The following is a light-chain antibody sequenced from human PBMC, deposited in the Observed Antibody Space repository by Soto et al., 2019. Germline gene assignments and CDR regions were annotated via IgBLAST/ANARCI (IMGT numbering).Light chain of an antibody. J-gene: IGKJ1*01. Sequence: EIVMTQSPATLSVSPGERATLSCRASQSVSSNLAWYQQKPGQAPRLLIYGASNRATGIPARFSGSGSGTEFTLTISSLQSEDFAVYYWQQYNNWPPAFGQGTKVEIK. CDR1: QSVSSN. CDR3: QQYNNWPPA. CDR2: GAS. V-gene: IGKV3-15*01.